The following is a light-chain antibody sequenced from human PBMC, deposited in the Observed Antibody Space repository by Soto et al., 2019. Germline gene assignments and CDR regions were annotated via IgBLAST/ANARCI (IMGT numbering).Light chain of an antibody. CDR1: QSVSSN. J-gene: IGKJ1*01. V-gene: IGKV3-15*01. Sequence: EIVMTQSQATLSVSPGERATLSCRASQSVSSNLAWYQQKPGQAPRLLIYGASTRATGIPARFSGSGSGTEFTLTISSLQPDDFATYYCQQYNSYWTFGQGTKVDIK. CDR3: QQYNSYWT. CDR2: GAS.